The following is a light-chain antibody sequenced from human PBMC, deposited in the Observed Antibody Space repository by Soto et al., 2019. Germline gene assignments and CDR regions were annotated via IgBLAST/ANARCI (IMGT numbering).Light chain of an antibody. CDR3: QQYYSTPPA. Sequence: DILMTQSKDSLAVSLGERATINCKSSQSVLYSSNNKNYLAWYQQKPGQPPKLLIYWASTRESGVPDRFSGSGSGTDFTLTISSLQAEDVAVYYCQQYYSTPPAFGQRSK. CDR2: WAS. V-gene: IGKV4-1*01. CDR1: QSVLYSSNNKNY. J-gene: IGKJ1*01.